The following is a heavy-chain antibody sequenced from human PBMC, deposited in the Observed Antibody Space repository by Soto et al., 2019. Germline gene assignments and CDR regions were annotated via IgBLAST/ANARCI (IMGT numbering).Heavy chain of an antibody. V-gene: IGHV4-4*02. D-gene: IGHD6-13*01. CDR1: GGSISSSNW. CDR2: IYQSGST. CDR3: ARCIAAAGPIDY. J-gene: IGHJ4*02. Sequence: QVQLQESGPGLVKPSGTLSLTCAVSGGSISSSNWWSWVRQSPGKGLEWIGEIYQSGSTNYNPSPKCRVXXXVXXSKNQFSLKLSSVTAADTAVYYCARCIAAAGPIDYWGQGTLVTVSS.